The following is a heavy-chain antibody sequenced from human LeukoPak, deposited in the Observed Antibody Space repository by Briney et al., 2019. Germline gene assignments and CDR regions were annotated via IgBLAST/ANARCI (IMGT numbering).Heavy chain of an antibody. J-gene: IGHJ4*02. Sequence: GASVKVSCKASGYTFTSYYMHWVRQAPGQGLEWMGIINPSGGSTSYAQKFQGRVTMTRDMSTSTVYMELSSLRSEDTAVYYCARDIVRTQGYQLLCRSNYFDYWGQGTLVTVSS. V-gene: IGHV1-46*01. CDR2: INPSGGST. D-gene: IGHD2-2*01. CDR1: GYTFTSYY. CDR3: ARDIVRTQGYQLLCRSNYFDY.